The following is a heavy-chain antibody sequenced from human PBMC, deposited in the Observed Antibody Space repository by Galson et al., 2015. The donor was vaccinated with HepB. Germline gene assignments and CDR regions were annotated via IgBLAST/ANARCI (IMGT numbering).Heavy chain of an antibody. CDR2: IYWDDDK. J-gene: IGHJ4*02. V-gene: IGHV2-5*02. CDR1: GFSLSTSGVG. Sequence: PALVKPTQTLTLTCTFSGFSLSTSGVGVGWIRQPPGKALEWLALIYWDDDKRYSPSLKSRLTITKDTSKNQVVLTMTNMDPVDTATYYCAHRPPTVTKGEVYFDYWGQGTLVTVSS. D-gene: IGHD4-17*01. CDR3: AHRPPTVTKGEVYFDY.